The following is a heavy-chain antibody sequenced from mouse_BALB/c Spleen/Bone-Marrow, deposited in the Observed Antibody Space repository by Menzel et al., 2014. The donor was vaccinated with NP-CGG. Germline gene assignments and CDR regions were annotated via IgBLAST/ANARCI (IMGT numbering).Heavy chain of an antibody. D-gene: IGHD4-1*01. CDR2: ISSGSTAI. J-gene: IGHJ1*01. Sequence: EVKLMESGGGLVQPGGSRKLSCAASGFTFSSFGMHWVRQAPEKGLEWVAYISSGSTAICYADTVKGRFTISRDNPKNTLFLKMASLRSEDTAMYCCARGGNWDDFDVWGAGTTVTVSS. CDR3: ARGGNWDDFDV. CDR1: GFTFSSFG. V-gene: IGHV5-17*02.